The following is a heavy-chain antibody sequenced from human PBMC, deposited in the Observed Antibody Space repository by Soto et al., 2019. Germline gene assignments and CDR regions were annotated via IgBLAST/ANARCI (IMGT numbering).Heavy chain of an antibody. D-gene: IGHD3-10*01. J-gene: IGHJ4*02. V-gene: IGHV3-23*01. Sequence: GGSLRLSCAASGFTFSSYAMSWVRQAPGKGLEWVSAISGSGGSTYYADSVKGRFTISRDNSKNTLYLQMNSLRAEDTAVYYCAKVPEVWGGLERFDYWGQGTLVTVSS. CDR3: AKVPEVWGGLERFDY. CDR2: ISGSGGST. CDR1: GFTFSSYA.